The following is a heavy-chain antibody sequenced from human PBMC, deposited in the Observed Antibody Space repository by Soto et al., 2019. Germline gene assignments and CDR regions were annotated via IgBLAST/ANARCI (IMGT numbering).Heavy chain of an antibody. Sequence: PGGSLRLSCAASGFTFSDYYMSWIRQAPGKGLEWVSYISGTSSYTNYADSVKGRFTISRDNAKNSLYLQMNSLRAEDTAVYYCTRGMRGGWYYFDYWGQGTLVLVSS. D-gene: IGHD6-19*01. CDR2: ISGTSSYT. CDR1: GFTFSDYY. J-gene: IGHJ4*02. CDR3: TRGMRGGWYYFDY. V-gene: IGHV3-11*05.